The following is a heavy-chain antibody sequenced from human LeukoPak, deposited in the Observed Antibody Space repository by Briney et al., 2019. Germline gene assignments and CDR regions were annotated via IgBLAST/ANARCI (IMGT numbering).Heavy chain of an antibody. V-gene: IGHV3-11*04. J-gene: IGHJ4*02. D-gene: IGHD4-17*01. CDR2: ISSSGSTI. CDR1: GFTFSDYY. Sequence: GGSLRLSCAASGFTFSDYYMSWIRQTPGKGLEWVSYISSSGSTIYYADSVKGRFTISRDNAKNSLYLQMNSLRAEDTAVYYCAFSTVPYYFDYWGQGTLVTVSS. CDR3: AFSTVPYYFDY.